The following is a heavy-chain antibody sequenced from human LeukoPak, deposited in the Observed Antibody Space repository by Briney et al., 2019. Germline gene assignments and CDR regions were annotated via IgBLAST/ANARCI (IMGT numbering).Heavy chain of an antibody. D-gene: IGHD3-10*02. J-gene: IGHJ6*04. Sequence: GGSLRLSCAASGFTLSSYSMDWVRQAPGKGLEWVSYISSSSSPIYYADSVKGRFAISRDNAKNSLYLQMNSLRAEDTAVYYCAELGITMIGGVWGKGTTVTISS. CDR2: ISSSSSPI. CDR1: GFTLSSYS. V-gene: IGHV3-48*04. CDR3: AELGITMIGGV.